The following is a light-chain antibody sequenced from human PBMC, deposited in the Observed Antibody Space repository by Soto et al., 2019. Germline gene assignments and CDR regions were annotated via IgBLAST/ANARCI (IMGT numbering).Light chain of an antibody. CDR1: SSNIGSNT. Sequence: QSVLTQPPSASGTPGQRVTISCSGSSSNIGSNTVNWYQQLPGTAPKLLIYSSNQRPSGVPDRSKSGTSASLAISGLQSEDDADYSCAARDDSPNGTVFGTGTKLTVL. CDR3: AARDDSPNGTV. V-gene: IGLV1-44*01. CDR2: SSN. J-gene: IGLJ1*01.